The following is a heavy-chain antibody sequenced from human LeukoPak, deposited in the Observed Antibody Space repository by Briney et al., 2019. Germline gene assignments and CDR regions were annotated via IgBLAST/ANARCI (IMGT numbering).Heavy chain of an antibody. CDR1: GGSISSYY. CDR2: IYYSGST. CDR3: ARGGIPDY. J-gene: IGHJ4*02. V-gene: IGHV4-59*01. D-gene: IGHD2-21*01. Sequence: SETLSLTCPVSGGSISSYYWSWIRQPPGRGLEWIGYIYYSGSTKYNPSLKSRVTISVDTSKNQFSLKVSSVTAADTAVYYCARGGIPDYWGQGTLVTVSS.